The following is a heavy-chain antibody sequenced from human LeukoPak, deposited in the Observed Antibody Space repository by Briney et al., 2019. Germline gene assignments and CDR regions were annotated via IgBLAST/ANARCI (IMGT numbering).Heavy chain of an antibody. J-gene: IGHJ5*01. V-gene: IGHV3-74*01. Sequence: PGGSLRLSCAASGVTFSSHSMHWVRRAPGKGLVWVSGISRDGTSTNYTDAVKGRFTISRDNAKNTLYLQMNSLRVEDTAVYSCARGWYGPDSCGQGTLVTVSS. CDR1: GVTFSSHS. CDR2: ISRDGTST. CDR3: ARGWYGPDS. D-gene: IGHD2-15*01.